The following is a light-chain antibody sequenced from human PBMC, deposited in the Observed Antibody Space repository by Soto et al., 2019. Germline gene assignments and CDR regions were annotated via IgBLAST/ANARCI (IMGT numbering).Light chain of an antibody. J-gene: IGKJ5*01. Sequence: EIVLTQSPGTLSLSPWERATLSCRASQSVAGSYLAWYQQKPGQAPRLLIYGASSRATGFPDRFSGSGSGTNFTLTISGLEPEDSAVYYCQQYGSSSEITFGQGTRWRL. CDR1: QSVAGSY. CDR2: GAS. V-gene: IGKV3-20*01. CDR3: QQYGSSSEIT.